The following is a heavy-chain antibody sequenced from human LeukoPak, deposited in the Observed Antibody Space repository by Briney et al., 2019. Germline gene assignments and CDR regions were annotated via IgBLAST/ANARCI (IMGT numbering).Heavy chain of an antibody. Sequence: GGSLRLSCAASGFTFSSYWMHWVRQAPGKGLEWVAVISYDGSNKYYADSVKGRFTISRDNSKNTLYLQMNSLRAEDTAVYYCARDPAAAPNYFDYWGQGTLVTVSS. CDR3: ARDPAAAPNYFDY. V-gene: IGHV3-30-3*01. J-gene: IGHJ4*02. D-gene: IGHD6-13*01. CDR1: GFTFSSYW. CDR2: ISYDGSNK.